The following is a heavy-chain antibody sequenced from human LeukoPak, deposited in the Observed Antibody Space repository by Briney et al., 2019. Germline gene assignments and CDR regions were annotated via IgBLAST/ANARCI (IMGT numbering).Heavy chain of an antibody. V-gene: IGHV3-23*01. CDR1: GFTFTTNA. J-gene: IGHJ4*02. Sequence: PGGSLRLSCAASGFTFTTNAMSSVRQAPGRGLEWVSAISGRTGGTYYADSVQGRFTISRDNSKSTLYLQMDSLQAEDTAVYYCVKSGNSGCHLIDYWGQGTLVTVSS. CDR3: VKSGNSGCHLIDY. D-gene: IGHD5-12*01. CDR2: ISGRTGGT.